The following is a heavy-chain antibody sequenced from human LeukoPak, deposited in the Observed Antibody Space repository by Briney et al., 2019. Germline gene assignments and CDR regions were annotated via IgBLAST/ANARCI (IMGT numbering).Heavy chain of an antibody. V-gene: IGHV1-2*02. J-gene: IGHJ2*01. D-gene: IGHD3-10*01. CDR3: ASPWGRWFGELIWYFDL. CDR1: GYTFTGYY. CDR2: INPNSGGT. Sequence: ASVKVSCKASGYTFTGYYMHWVRQAPGQGLEWMGWINPNSGGTNYAQKFQDRVTMTRDTSITTAYMELSRLRSDDTAVYYCASPWGRWFGELIWYFDLWGRGTLVTVSS.